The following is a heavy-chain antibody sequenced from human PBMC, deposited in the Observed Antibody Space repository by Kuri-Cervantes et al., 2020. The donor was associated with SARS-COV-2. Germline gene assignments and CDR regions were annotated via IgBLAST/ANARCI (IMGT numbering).Heavy chain of an antibody. Sequence: SETLSLTCTVSGASISSGGYYRSWIRQPPGKGLEWIGYIYHSGSAYYNPSLKSRVTISVDRSKNRFSLKLSSVTAADTAGYYCAGLGFQDAFDIWGQGTMVTVSS. CDR1: GASISSGGYY. J-gene: IGHJ3*02. CDR3: AGLGFQDAFDI. D-gene: IGHD7-27*01. CDR2: IYHSGSA. V-gene: IGHV4-30-2*01.